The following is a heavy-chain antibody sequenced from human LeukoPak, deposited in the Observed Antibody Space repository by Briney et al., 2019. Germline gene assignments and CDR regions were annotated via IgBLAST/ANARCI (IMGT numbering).Heavy chain of an antibody. CDR2: INPNSGGT. V-gene: IGHV1-2*02. CDR3: ARGPGYNYGYRVDN. D-gene: IGHD5-18*01. J-gene: IGHJ4*02. CDR1: GYTFTGYY. Sequence: GASVKVSCKASGYTFTGYYIHWVRQAPGQGLEWMGWINPNSGGTNHAQKFQGRVTLTRDTSVSTAYMELSSLRSDDTAVYHCARGPGYNYGYRVDNWGQGTLVTVSS.